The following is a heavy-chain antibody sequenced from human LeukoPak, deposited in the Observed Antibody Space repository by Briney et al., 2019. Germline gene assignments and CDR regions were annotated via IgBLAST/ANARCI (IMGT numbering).Heavy chain of an antibody. CDR3: ARGKPNYGDYVPFDY. J-gene: IGHJ4*02. Sequence: SVKVSCKASGGTFSSYAISWVRQAPGRGLEWMGGIIPIFGTANYAQKFQGRVTITADKSTSTAYMELSSLRSEDTAVYYCARGKPNYGDYVPFDYWGQGTLVTVSS. D-gene: IGHD4-17*01. V-gene: IGHV1-69*06. CDR1: GGTFSSYA. CDR2: IIPIFGTA.